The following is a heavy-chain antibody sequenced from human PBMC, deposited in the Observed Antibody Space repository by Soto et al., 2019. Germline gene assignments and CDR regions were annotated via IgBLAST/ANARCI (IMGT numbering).Heavy chain of an antibody. CDR2: INPNSGGT. Sequence: GASMKGSRKASGYTFTGYYMHWVRQAPGQGLEWMGWINPNSGGTNYTQNLQGRITMTTDTSTSTAYMELRSLRSDDTAVYYCARDLGGYNSIAAYWGQGALVTVSS. D-gene: IGHD5-12*01. CDR1: GYTFTGYY. J-gene: IGHJ4*02. CDR3: ARDLGGYNSIAAY. V-gene: IGHV1-2*02.